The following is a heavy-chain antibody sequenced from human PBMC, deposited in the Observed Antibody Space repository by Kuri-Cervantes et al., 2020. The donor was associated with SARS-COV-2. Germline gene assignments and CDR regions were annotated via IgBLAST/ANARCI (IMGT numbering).Heavy chain of an antibody. CDR1: GFTFSLYA. CDR2: ISGSGGST. D-gene: IGHD2-2*01. J-gene: IGHJ6*02. Sequence: GGSLRLSCSASGFTFSLYAMHWVRQAPGKGLEWVSAISGSGGSTYYADSVKGRFTISRDNSKNTLYLQMNSLRAEDTAVYYCAKDSGYQLHYVYYYYGMDVWGQGTTVTVSS. V-gene: IGHV3-23*01. CDR3: AKDSGYQLHYVYYYYGMDV.